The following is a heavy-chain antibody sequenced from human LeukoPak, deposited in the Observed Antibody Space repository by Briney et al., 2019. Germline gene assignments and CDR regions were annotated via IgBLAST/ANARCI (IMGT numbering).Heavy chain of an antibody. CDR1: GFTFSDYY. CDR2: ISNSGTTI. V-gene: IGHV3-11*01. CDR3: ARDHRPWNYYDSSGYYID. Sequence: PGGSLRLSCAASGFTFSDYYMSWICQAPGKGPECVSYISNSGTTISYADSVKGRFTISRDNAKSSLYLQMNSLRAEDTAVYYCARDHRPWNYYDSSGYYIDWGQGTLVTVSS. D-gene: IGHD3-22*01. J-gene: IGHJ4*02.